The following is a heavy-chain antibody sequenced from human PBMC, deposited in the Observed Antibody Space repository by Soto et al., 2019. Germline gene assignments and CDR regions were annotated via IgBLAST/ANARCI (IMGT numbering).Heavy chain of an antibody. D-gene: IGHD2-21*02. J-gene: IGHJ4*02. V-gene: IGHV4-31*03. CDR1: GGSISSGGYY. CDR2: IYYSGST. Sequence: TLSLTCTVSGGSISSGGYYWSWIRQHPGKGLEWIGYIYYSGSTYYNPSLKSRVTISVDTSKNQFSLKLSSVTAADTAVYYCARVRRLAYCGGDCYSDFDYWGQGTLVTVSS. CDR3: ARVRRLAYCGGDCYSDFDY.